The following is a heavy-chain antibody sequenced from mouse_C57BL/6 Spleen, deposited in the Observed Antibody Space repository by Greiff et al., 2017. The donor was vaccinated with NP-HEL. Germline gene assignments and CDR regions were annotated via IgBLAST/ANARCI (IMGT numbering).Heavy chain of an antibody. J-gene: IGHJ4*01. CDR3: AREGGREDAMDY. CDR2: IHPNSGST. CDR1: GYTFTSYW. Sequence: QVQLQQPGAELVKPGASVKLSCKGSGYTFTSYWMHWVKQRPGQGLEWIGMIHPNSGSTNYNEKFKSKATLTVDKSSSTAYMQLSSLTSEDSAVYYCAREGGREDAMDYWGQGTSVTVSS. D-gene: IGHD3-3*01. V-gene: IGHV1-64*01.